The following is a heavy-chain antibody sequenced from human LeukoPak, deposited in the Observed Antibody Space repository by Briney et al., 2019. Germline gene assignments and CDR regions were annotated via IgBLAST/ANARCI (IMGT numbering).Heavy chain of an antibody. D-gene: IGHD6-19*01. CDR3: AKDRSHSQWLGAFDF. V-gene: IGHV3-23*01. CDR2: ISGSGAST. CDR1: GFTFSSYA. J-gene: IGHJ3*01. Sequence: GGSLRLSCAASGFTFSSYAMSWVRQAPGKGLEWVSDISGSGASTYYADSVKGRFTISRDNSKNTLDLQMNSLRGEDTAVYFCAKDRSHSQWLGAFDFWGQGTMATVSS.